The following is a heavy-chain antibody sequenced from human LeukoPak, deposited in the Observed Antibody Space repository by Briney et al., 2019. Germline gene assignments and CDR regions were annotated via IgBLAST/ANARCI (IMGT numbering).Heavy chain of an antibody. CDR3: ARFSIRGFDY. Sequence: GGSLRLSCAASGFTFSSYAMSWVRQAPGKGLEWVSYISSSSSTIYYADSVKGRFTISRDNAKNSLYLQMNSLRDEDTAVYYCARFSIRGFDYWGQGTLVTVSS. CDR2: ISSSSSTI. V-gene: IGHV3-48*02. J-gene: IGHJ4*02. D-gene: IGHD3-9*01. CDR1: GFTFSSYA.